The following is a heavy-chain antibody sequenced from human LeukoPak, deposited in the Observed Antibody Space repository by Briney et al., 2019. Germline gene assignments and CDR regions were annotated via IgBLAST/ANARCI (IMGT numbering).Heavy chain of an antibody. V-gene: IGHV4-61*08. Sequence: PSETLSLTCAVSDYSIRSGGYSWNWLRQPPGKGLEWIGYIYNSGSTNYHPSLKSRVTISVDTSKNQFSLKLSSVTAADTAVYYCARDRLQLHPWGQGTLVTVSS. CDR2: IYNSGST. J-gene: IGHJ5*02. CDR3: ARDRLQLHP. D-gene: IGHD5-24*01. CDR1: DYSIRSGGYS.